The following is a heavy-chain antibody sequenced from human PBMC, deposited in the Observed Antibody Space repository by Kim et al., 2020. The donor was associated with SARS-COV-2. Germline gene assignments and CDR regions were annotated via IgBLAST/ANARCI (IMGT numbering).Heavy chain of an antibody. Sequence: DGTPSYADSVRGRFTISRDDSKNTLYLQMSSLRVDDTAVYHCASRGGWGQGTLVTVSS. CDR2: DGTP. CDR3: ASRGG. J-gene: IGHJ4*02. V-gene: IGHV3-66*01.